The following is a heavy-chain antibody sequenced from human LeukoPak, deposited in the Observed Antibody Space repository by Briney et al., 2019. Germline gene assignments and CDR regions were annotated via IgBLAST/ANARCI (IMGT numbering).Heavy chain of an antibody. CDR2: IRSKAYGGTT. Sequence: GGSLRLSCAASGFTVSSSYMSWVRQAPGKGLEWVGFIRSKAYGGTTEYAASVKDRFTISRDDSKSIAYLQMNSLKTEDTAVYYCTRDSAEFCSASSCYFFYYMDIWGKGTTVTVSS. CDR3: TRDSAEFCSASSCYFFYYMDI. CDR1: GFTVSSSY. J-gene: IGHJ6*03. D-gene: IGHD2-2*01. V-gene: IGHV3-49*04.